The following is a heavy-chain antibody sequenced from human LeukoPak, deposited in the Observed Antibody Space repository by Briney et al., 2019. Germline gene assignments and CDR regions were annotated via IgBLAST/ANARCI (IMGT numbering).Heavy chain of an antibody. Sequence: ASVKVSCKASGYTFTGYYTHWVRQAPGQGLEWMGWINPNSGGTNYAQKFQGRVTMTRDTSISTAYMELSRLRSDDTAVYYCARDVARISIAARLPGSWGQGTLVTVSS. V-gene: IGHV1-2*02. CDR3: ARDVARISIAARLPGS. D-gene: IGHD6-6*01. CDR2: INPNSGGT. CDR1: GYTFTGYY. J-gene: IGHJ4*02.